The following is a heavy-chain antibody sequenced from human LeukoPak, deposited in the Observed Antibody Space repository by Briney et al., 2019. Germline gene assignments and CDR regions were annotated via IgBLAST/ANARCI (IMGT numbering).Heavy chain of an antibody. D-gene: IGHD2-2*03. CDR1: GYTFTNFH. CDR3: ATHRGYCSSTSCQNELELDY. Sequence: EASVKVSCKASGYTFTNFHISWVRQAPGQGLEWMGWISAYNGNTNYAQKLQGRVTMTTDTSTSTAYMELMSLRSDDTAVYYCATHRGYCSSTSCQNELELDYWGQGTLVTVSS. CDR2: ISAYNGNT. J-gene: IGHJ4*02. V-gene: IGHV1-18*01.